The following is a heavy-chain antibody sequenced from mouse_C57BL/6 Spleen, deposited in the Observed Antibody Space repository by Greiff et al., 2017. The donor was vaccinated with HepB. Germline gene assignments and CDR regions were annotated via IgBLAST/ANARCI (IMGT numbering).Heavy chain of an antibody. CDR1: GYTFTDYY. Sequence: VQLQQSGPVLVKPGASVKMSCKASGYTFTDYYMNWVKQSHGKSLEWIGVINPYNGGTSYNQKFKGKATLTVDKSSSTAYMELNSLTSEDSAVYYCARSKFPYYYGSGKTDWFAYWGQGTLVTVSA. J-gene: IGHJ3*01. CDR2: INPYNGGT. D-gene: IGHD1-1*01. CDR3: ARSKFPYYYGSGKTDWFAY. V-gene: IGHV1-19*01.